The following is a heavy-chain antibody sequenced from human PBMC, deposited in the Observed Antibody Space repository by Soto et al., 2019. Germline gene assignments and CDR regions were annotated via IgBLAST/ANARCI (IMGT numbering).Heavy chain of an antibody. V-gene: IGHV3-30-3*01. CDR1: GFTFSSYA. CDR2: ISYDGSNK. J-gene: IGHJ4*02. D-gene: IGHD5-18*01. Sequence: GGSLRLSCAASGFTFSSYAMHWVRQAPGKGLEWVAVISYDGSNKYYADSVKGRFTISRDNSKNTLYLQMNSLRAEDTAVYYCAREMGYSYVFRGFDYWGQGTLVTVSS. CDR3: AREMGYSYVFRGFDY.